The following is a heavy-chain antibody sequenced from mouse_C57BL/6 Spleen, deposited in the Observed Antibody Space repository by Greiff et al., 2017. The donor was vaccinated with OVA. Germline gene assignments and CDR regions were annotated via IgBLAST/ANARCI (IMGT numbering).Heavy chain of an antibody. CDR1: GFPITSGYY. J-gene: IGHJ2*01. CDR2: ITHSGET. V-gene: IGHV12-3*01. D-gene: IGHD1-1*01. CDR3: AGDRSRTTVALDY. Sequence: LQESGPGLVKPSQSLFLTCSITGFPITSGYYWIWIRQSPGKPLEWMGYITHSGETFYNPSLQSPISITRETSKNQFFLQLNSVTTEDTAMYYCAGDRSRTTVALDYWGQGTTLTVSS.